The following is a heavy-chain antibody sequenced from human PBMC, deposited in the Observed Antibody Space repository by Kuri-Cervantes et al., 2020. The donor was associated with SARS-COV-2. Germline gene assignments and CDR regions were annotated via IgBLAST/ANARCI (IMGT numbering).Heavy chain of an antibody. D-gene: IGHD6-19*01. CDR1: GYTFTDYY. Sequence: ASVKVSCKASGYTFTDYYMHWVRQAPGQGLEWMGRINPNSGDTNYAQKFQGRVTMTRDTSISTAYMELSRLRSDDTAVYYCARALIAVAGKNYYGMDDWGQGTTVTVSS. J-gene: IGHJ6*02. CDR2: INPNSGDT. CDR3: ARALIAVAGKNYYGMDD. V-gene: IGHV1-2*06.